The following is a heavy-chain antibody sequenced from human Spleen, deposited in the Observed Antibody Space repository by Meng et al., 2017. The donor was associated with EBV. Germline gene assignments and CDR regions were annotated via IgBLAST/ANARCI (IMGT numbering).Heavy chain of an antibody. CDR2: ISADGTST. CDR3: ATIPY. J-gene: IGHJ4*02. D-gene: IGHD3-9*01. CDR1: GFTCRKRW. V-gene: IGHV3-74*02. Sequence: GLVLGFGGGVVQPGRSLGPSCAASGFTCRKRWMHWVRQAPGKGLVWGSRISADGTSTTYADSVEGRFNISRDNANTTVYLQMNSLRSEDTAVYDCATIPYWGQGTLVTVSS.